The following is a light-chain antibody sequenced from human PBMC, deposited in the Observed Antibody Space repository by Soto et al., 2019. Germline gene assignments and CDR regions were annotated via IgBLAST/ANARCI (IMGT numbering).Light chain of an antibody. CDR2: WAS. CDR3: HQYYTTPWT. Sequence: DSVMTQSPDSLAVSLGERATINCKSSQSVLYSSNNKNYLAWYQQKAGQPPNLIIYWASTRKSGVPDRFSGSRYGTDFTLTISSLQAEDVAVYYCHQYYTTPWTFGQGTRVELK. CDR1: QSVLYSSNNKNY. V-gene: IGKV4-1*01. J-gene: IGKJ1*01.